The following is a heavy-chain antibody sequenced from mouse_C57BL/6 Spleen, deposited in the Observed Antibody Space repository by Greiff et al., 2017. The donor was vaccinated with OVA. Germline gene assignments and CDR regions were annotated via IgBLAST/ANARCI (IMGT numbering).Heavy chain of an antibody. V-gene: IGHV14-2*01. D-gene: IGHD2-2*01. CDR1: GFNIKDYY. CDR3: ARWGLPVYAMDY. CDR2: IDPEDGET. Sequence: EVKLQQSGAELVKPGASVKLSCTASGFNIKDYYMHWVKQRTEQGLEWIGRIDPEDGETKYAPKFQGKATITADTSSNTAYLRLSSLTSEDTAVYYCARWGLPVYAMDYWGQGTSVTVSS. J-gene: IGHJ4*01.